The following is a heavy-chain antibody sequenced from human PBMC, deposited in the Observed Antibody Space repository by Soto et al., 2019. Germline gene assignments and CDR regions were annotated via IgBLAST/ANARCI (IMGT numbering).Heavy chain of an antibody. CDR2: IIPIFGTA. CDR3: ASSGCSGGSCYPEFDY. Sequence: QVQLVQSGAEVKKPGSSVKVSCKASGGTFSSYAISWVRQAPGQGLEWMGGIIPIFGTANYAQKFQGRVTITADESTSTAYMELSGLRSEDTAVYYCASSGCSGGSCYPEFDYWGQGTLVTVSS. D-gene: IGHD2-15*01. V-gene: IGHV1-69*01. J-gene: IGHJ4*02. CDR1: GGTFSSYA.